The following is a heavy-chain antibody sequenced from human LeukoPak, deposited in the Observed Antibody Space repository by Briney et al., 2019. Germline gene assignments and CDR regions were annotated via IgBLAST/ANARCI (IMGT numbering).Heavy chain of an antibody. J-gene: IGHJ4*02. CDR3: ARVYPGKQWLVSGPLDY. CDR1: GYTFTSYA. Sequence: ASAKVSCKASGYTFTSYAMHWVRQAPGQRLEWMGWINAGNGNTKYSQKFQGRVTITRDTSASTAYMELSSLRSEDTAVYYCARVYPGKQWLVSGPLDYWGQGTLVTVSS. V-gene: IGHV1-3*01. CDR2: INAGNGNT. D-gene: IGHD6-19*01.